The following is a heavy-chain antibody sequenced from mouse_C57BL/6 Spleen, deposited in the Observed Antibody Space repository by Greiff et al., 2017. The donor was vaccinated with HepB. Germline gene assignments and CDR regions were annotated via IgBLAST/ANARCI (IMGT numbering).Heavy chain of an antibody. D-gene: IGHD2-5*01. J-gene: IGHJ2*01. CDR2: IYPGDGDT. CDR3: ARRYSNYVRYFDY. V-gene: IGHV1-80*01. Sequence: QVQLQQSGAELVKPGASVKISCKASGYAFSSYWMNWVKQRPGKGLEWIGQIYPGDGDTNYNGKFKGKATLTADKSSSTAYMQLSSLTSEDSAVYFCARRYSNYVRYFDYWGQGTTLTVSS. CDR1: GYAFSSYW.